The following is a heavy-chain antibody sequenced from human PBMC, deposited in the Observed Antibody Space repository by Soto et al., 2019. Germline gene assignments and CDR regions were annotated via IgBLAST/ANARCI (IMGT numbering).Heavy chain of an antibody. CDR3: VRDSSPRRGFNFDY. J-gene: IGHJ4*02. D-gene: IGHD3-10*01. Sequence: PGGSLRLSCAASGFTLSNYEMNWVRQAPGKGLEWVSYISRSGFTIYYADWLKGRFTISRDSAKNSLYLQMDSLRAEDTAVYYCVRDSSPRRGFNFDYWGQGTLVTVSS. CDR2: ISRSGFTI. V-gene: IGHV3-48*03. CDR1: GFTLSNYE.